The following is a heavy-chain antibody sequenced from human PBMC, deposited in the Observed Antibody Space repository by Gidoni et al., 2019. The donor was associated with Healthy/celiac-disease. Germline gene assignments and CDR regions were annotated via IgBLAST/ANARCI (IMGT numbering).Heavy chain of an antibody. CDR2: ISSSSSYI. CDR3: ARERWLQLRSDYFDY. V-gene: IGHV3-21*01. CDR1: GFTFSSYS. D-gene: IGHD5-12*01. J-gene: IGHJ4*02. Sequence: EVQLVESGGGLVKPGGSLRLSCAASGFTFSSYSMNWVRQAPGKGLEWVSSISSSSSYIYYADSVKGRFTISRDNAKNSLYLQMNSLRAEDTAVYYCARERWLQLRSDYFDYWGQGTLVTVSS.